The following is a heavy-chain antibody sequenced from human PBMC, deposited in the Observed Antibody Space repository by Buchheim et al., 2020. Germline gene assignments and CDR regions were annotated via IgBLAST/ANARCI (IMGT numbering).Heavy chain of an antibody. J-gene: IGHJ4*02. CDR3: ARTCSSTSWRDY. V-gene: IGHV3-7*01. CDR2: IKEDGSDA. D-gene: IGHD2-2*01. Sequence: EVQLVESGGGLVQPGGSLRLSCAASGFTFTTYWMTWVRQAPGKGLEWVANIKEDGSDANYVDSVKGRFTISRDNAKNSLYLQMNSLRAEDTAVYYCARTCSSTSWRDYWGQGTL. CDR1: GFTFTTYW.